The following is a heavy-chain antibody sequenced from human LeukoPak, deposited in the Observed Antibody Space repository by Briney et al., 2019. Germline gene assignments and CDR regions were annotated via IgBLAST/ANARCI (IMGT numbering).Heavy chain of an antibody. J-gene: IGHJ3*01. D-gene: IGHD3-16*01. Sequence: GASVKVSCKASGYTFTSYGISWVRQAPGQGLEWMGWISAYNGNTNYAQKLQGRVNMTTDTSTSTAYMELRSLRAEDTAVYYCARPAYTAAYDLWGQGTMVTVSS. CDR1: GYTFTSYG. V-gene: IGHV1-18*01. CDR2: ISAYNGNT. CDR3: ARPAYTAAYDL.